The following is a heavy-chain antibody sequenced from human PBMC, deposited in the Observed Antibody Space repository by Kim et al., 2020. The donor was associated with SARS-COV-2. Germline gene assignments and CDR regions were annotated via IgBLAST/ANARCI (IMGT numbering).Heavy chain of an antibody. J-gene: IGHJ4*02. V-gene: IGHV3-48*03. Sequence: GGSLRLSCAASGFTFSSYEMNWVRQAPGKGLEWVSYISSSGSTIYYADSVKGRFTISRDNAKNSLYLQMNSLRAEDTAVYYCARDGFLLWFGDGGGFDYWGQGTLVTVSS. CDR3: ARDGFLLWFGDGGGFDY. CDR1: GFTFSSYE. CDR2: ISSSGSTI. D-gene: IGHD3-10*01.